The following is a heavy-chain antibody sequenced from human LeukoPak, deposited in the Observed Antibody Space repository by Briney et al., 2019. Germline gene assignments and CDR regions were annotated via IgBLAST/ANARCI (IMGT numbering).Heavy chain of an antibody. Sequence: SETLSLTCAVYGGSFSGYYWSRIRQPPGKGLEWIGEINHSGSTNYNPSLKSRVTISVDTSKNQFSLKLSSVTAADTAVYYCARVSGYSYGYLVYYYYGMDVWGQGTTVTVSS. CDR1: GGSFSGYY. D-gene: IGHD5-18*01. CDR3: ARVSGYSYGYLVYYYYGMDV. V-gene: IGHV4-34*01. J-gene: IGHJ6*02. CDR2: INHSGST.